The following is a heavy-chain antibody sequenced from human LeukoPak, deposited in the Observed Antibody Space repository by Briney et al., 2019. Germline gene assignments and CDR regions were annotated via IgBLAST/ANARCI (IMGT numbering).Heavy chain of an antibody. Sequence: SETLSLTCTVSGGSISSYYWSWIRQPAGKGLEWVGRIYSSGSTNDNPSLKSRVTMSVDTSKNQFSLKLSSVTAADTAVYYCATGSQYYYDPLYYWGQGTLVTVSS. CDR3: ATGSQYYYDPLYY. CDR2: IYSSGST. D-gene: IGHD3-22*01. J-gene: IGHJ4*02. CDR1: GGSISSYY. V-gene: IGHV4-4*07.